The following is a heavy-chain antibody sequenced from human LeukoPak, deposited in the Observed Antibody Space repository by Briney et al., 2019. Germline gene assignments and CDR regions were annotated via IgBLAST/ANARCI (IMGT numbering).Heavy chain of an antibody. CDR2: ISGSSIYI. CDR1: GFTFSDHY. J-gene: IGHJ4*02. V-gene: IGHV3-21*01. CDR3: ARDPPYYDSSGYYYDY. Sequence: PGGSLRLSCAASGFTFSDHYMDWVRQAPGKGLEWVSSISGSSIYIYYADSVKGRFTISRDNAKNSLYLQMNSLRAEDTAVYYCARDPPYYDSSGYYYDYWGQGTLVTVSS. D-gene: IGHD3-22*01.